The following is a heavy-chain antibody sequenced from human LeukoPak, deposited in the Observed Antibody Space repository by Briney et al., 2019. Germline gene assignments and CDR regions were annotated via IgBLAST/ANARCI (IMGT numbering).Heavy chain of an antibody. CDR2: ISISGNTI. CDR3: ARDLDPSKWELTSY. D-gene: IGHD1-26*01. CDR1: GFTFSDYY. J-gene: IGHJ4*02. V-gene: IGHV3-11*01. Sequence: PGGSLRLSCAASGFTFSDYYMSWIRQAPGKGLEWVSYISISGNTIYYADSVKGRFTISRDNAKNSLYLQMNSLRAEDTAVYYCARDLDPSKWELTSYWGQGTLVTVSS.